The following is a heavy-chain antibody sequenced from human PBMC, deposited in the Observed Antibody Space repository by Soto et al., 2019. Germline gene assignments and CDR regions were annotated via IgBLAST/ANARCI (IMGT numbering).Heavy chain of an antibody. CDR3: ATGSRMVRGLTYYGMDV. J-gene: IGHJ6*02. V-gene: IGHV1-69*01. CDR2: IIPIFGTA. CDR1: GGTFSSYA. D-gene: IGHD3-10*01. Sequence: QVQLVQSGAEVKKPGSSVKVSCKASGGTFSSYAISWVRQAPGQGLEWMGGIIPIFGTANYAQKFQGRVTITADESTSRAYMGLCSLRSEDTAGYYCATGSRMVRGLTYYGMDVRGQGTTVTVSS.